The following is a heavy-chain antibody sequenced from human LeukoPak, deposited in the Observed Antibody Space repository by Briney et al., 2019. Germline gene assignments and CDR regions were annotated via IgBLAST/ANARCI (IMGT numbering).Heavy chain of an antibody. V-gene: IGHV1-69*13. CDR3: ARGPIPDEGPWFDY. CDR1: GGTFSSYA. Sequence: ASVKVSCKASGGTFSSYAISWVRQAPGQGLEWMGGIIPIFGTANYAQKFQGRVTITADESTSTAYMELSSLRSEDTAVYYCARGPIPDEGPWFDYWGQGTLVTVSS. J-gene: IGHJ4*02. CDR2: IIPIFGTA.